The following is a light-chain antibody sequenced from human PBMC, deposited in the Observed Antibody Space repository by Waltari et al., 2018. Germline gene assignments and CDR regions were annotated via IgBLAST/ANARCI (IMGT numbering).Light chain of an antibody. Sequence: EIVLTQSPGTLSLSPGERVTLSCRASQSVGRSLARYQQKPGQAPRLLIYDAFTRATGIADRFSGSCSGTDFSLTISRLDPEDFAVYYCQMYVRLPATFGQGTKVEIK. CDR3: QMYVRLPAT. CDR2: DAF. J-gene: IGKJ1*01. CDR1: QSVGRS. V-gene: IGKV3-20*01.